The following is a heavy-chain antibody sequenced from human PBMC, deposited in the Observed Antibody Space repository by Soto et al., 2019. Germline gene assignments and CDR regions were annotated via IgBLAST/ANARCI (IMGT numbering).Heavy chain of an antibody. J-gene: IGHJ4*02. Sequence: WTWIRQAPGQGLEWIGYISYSGTTNYNPSLKSRVTISVDTSKNQFSLKLTSVTATDTAVYYCAREGRSFDSWGQGSLVTVSS. V-gene: IGHV4-59*01. CDR2: ISYSGTT. CDR3: AREGRSFDS.